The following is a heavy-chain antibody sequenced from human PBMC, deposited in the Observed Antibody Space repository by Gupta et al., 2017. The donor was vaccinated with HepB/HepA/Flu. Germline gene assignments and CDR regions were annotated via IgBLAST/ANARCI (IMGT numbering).Heavy chain of an antibody. CDR1: GFTFRNYW. D-gene: IGHD3-16*01. J-gene: IGHJ4*02. CDR3: AGWGVTNY. Sequence: EVQLVEAGGGWVQPGGSVRLYCAASGFTFRNYWMNWVRQTPEKGLECEANIEPDGSGKSYVDSVKGRFSVSRDNAKNSLWLQMNSLTAEDTDVYYCAGWGVTNYWGQGTLVTVSS. V-gene: IGHV3-7*01. CDR2: IEPDGSGK.